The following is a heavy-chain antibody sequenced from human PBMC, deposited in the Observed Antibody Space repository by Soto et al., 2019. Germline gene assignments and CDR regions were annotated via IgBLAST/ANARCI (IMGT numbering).Heavy chain of an antibody. V-gene: IGHV4-4*02. CDR1: SGSISSSNW. J-gene: IGHJ3*02. D-gene: IGHD5-12*01. CDR3: ARTPYSGYDSQRLYAFDI. Sequence: QVQLQESGPGLVKPSGTLSLTCAVSSGSISSSNWWSWVRQPPGKGLEWIGEIYHSGSTNYNPSLKSRVTISVDKSKNRFSLKLSSVTAADTAVYYCARTPYSGYDSQRLYAFDIWGQGTMVTVSS. CDR2: IYHSGST.